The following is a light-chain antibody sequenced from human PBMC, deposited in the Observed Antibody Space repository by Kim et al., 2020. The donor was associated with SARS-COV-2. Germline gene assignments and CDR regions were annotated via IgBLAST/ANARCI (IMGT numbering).Light chain of an antibody. Sequence: DIQMTQSPSTLSASVGDRVTITCRASQTISHWLAWYQQRPGKAPKLLLYKASSLESGVPSRFSGSGSGTEFTLTISSLQPDDFVTYYCQQYNRGLTFGGGTKVDIK. V-gene: IGKV1-5*03. J-gene: IGKJ4*01. CDR2: KAS. CDR1: QTISHW. CDR3: QQYNRGLT.